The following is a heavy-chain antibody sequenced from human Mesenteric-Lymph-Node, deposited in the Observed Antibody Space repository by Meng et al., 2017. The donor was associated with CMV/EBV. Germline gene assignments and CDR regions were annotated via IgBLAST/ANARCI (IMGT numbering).Heavy chain of an antibody. CDR1: GGTFSSYA. V-gene: IGHV1-2*06. CDR2: INPNSGGT. Sequence: SSVKASCKASGGTFSSYAISWVRQAPGQGLEWMGRINPNSGGTNYAQKFQGRVTMTRDTSISTAYMELSRLRSDDTAVYYCARKTHPWGQGTLVTVSS. J-gene: IGHJ5*02. CDR3: ARKTHP.